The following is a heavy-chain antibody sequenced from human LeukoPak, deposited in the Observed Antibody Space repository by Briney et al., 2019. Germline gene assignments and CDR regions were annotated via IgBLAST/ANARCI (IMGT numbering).Heavy chain of an antibody. Sequence: PSETLSLTCTVSGDSMNSHYWSWIRQPPGKGLEWIGYISYIGSTNYNPSLKSRVTISVDTSKNQFSLRLSSVTATDTAVYYCARDPTTVTKGLDIWGQGTMVTVSS. CDR2: ISYIGST. CDR3: ARDPTTVTKGLDI. J-gene: IGHJ3*02. D-gene: IGHD4-17*01. V-gene: IGHV4-59*11. CDR1: GDSMNSHY.